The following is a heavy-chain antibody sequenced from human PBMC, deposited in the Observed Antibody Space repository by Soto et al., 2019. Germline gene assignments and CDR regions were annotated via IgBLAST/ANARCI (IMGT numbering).Heavy chain of an antibody. CDR2: INPSKGA. J-gene: IGHJ2*01. D-gene: IGHD3-16*01. V-gene: IGHV4-34*01. Sequence: QAHLQQWGAGLVRPSETLSLTCAVYGESDSDSYWTWIRRSPGRGLEWLGEINPSKGATYNPSLKSRVSISLDTSKRQLSLKLFSATAADTAVYYCARGVMEGAFKGGRRSYYWFLDLWGRGTLVAVSS. CDR3: ARGVMEGAFKGGRRSYYWFLDL. CDR1: GESDSDSY.